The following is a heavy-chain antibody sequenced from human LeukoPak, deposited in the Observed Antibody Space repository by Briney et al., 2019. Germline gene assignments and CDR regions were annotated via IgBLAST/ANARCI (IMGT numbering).Heavy chain of an antibody. V-gene: IGHV4-30-2*01. CDR3: ASLGFGNHDSQH. CDR2: IYHSGST. J-gene: IGHJ1*01. D-gene: IGHD3-10*01. CDR1: GGSISNGGYS. Sequence: SETLSLTCDVSGGSISNGGYSWSWIRQPPGKGLEWIGYIYHSGSTYYNPSLKSRLTISLDRSKNQFSLKLTSVTAADTAVYYCASLGFGNHDSQHWGQGTLVTVSS.